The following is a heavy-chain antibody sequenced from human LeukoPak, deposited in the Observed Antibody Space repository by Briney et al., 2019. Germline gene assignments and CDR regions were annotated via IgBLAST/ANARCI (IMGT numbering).Heavy chain of an antibody. CDR2: LHPSTTT. V-gene: IGHV4-39*01. Sequence: KPSETLSLSCTVSGGSISSSSKFWDWIRQPPGKGLEWIGSLHPSTTTYYNPSLRSRVGISVDTSKNQFYLTLSSVTAADSAVYFCARHDDYPYKSQPDGFDVWGQGTMVTVSS. D-gene: IGHD4-11*01. J-gene: IGHJ3*01. CDR1: GGSISSSSKF. CDR3: ARHDDYPYKSQPDGFDV.